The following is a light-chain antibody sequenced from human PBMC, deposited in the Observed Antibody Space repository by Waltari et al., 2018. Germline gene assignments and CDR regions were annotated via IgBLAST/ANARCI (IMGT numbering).Light chain of an antibody. CDR3: TSYTSSITWV. Sequence: QSALTQPASVSGSPGQSITISCTGTSSDIATYNYVSWYQQHPGKAPRLMICAVTNRPSGVSNRFSGSKSGNTASLTISGLQPEDEGDYYCTSYTSSITWVFGGGTKLTVL. CDR2: AVT. CDR1: SSDIATYNY. V-gene: IGLV2-14*01. J-gene: IGLJ3*02.